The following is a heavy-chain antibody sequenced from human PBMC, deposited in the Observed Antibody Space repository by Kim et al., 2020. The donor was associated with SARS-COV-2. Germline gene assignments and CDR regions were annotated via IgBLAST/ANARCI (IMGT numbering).Heavy chain of an antibody. CDR1: GFTFSSYW. V-gene: IGHV3-7*03. CDR3: ARDYGLIAAAGLTLYYYYGTDV. J-gene: IGHJ6*02. D-gene: IGHD6-13*01. CDR2: IKQDGSEK. Sequence: GGSLRLSCAVSGFTFSSYWMSWVRQAPGKGLEWVANIKQDGSEKYYVDPVKGRFTSLRENAKNSLYLQMNSLRAEDTAVYYCARDYGLIAAAGLTLYYYYGTDVCGQGTTGTVSS.